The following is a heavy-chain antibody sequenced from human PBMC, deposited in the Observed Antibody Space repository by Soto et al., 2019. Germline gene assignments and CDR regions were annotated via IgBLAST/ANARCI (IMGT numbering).Heavy chain of an antibody. J-gene: IGHJ5*02. V-gene: IGHV1-18*01. CDR1: GYTFFSYD. Sequence: QVQLVQSGAEVKKPGASVKVSCKASGYTFFSYDISWVGQAPGQGLEWMGRISAFNGGTNYAQNLQDRVNMTTDTSTSTAYKERRSRRSDDTAVYYCGRGIGGWTTPGGFDPRGQGTLVTVSS. CDR2: ISAFNGGT. CDR3: GRGIGGWTTPGGFDP. D-gene: IGHD6-19*01.